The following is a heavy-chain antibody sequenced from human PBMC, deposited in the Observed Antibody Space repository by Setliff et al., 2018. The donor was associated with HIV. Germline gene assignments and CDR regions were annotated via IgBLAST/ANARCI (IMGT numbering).Heavy chain of an antibody. CDR2: FYTSGST. CDR1: GGSIRNEDYF. Sequence: PSETLSLTCTVSGGSIRNEDYFWSWIRQPAGKGLEWIGRFYTSGSTNYNPPFKSRVTISEGTSENQFSLKLTSVTAADTAIYYCGRGGGRVVRGLIGMYYFDYWGQGILVTVSS. D-gene: IGHD3-10*01. J-gene: IGHJ4*02. V-gene: IGHV4-61*02. CDR3: GRGGGRVVRGLIGMYYFDY.